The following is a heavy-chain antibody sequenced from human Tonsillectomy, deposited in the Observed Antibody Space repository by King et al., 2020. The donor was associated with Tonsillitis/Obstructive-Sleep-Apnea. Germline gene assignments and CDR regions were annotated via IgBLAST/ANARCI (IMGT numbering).Heavy chain of an antibody. Sequence: VQLVESGGGLVQPGRSLRLSCAASGFTFDDYAMHWVRQAPGKGLEWVSGISWNSGSIGYADSVKGRFTISRDNAKNSLYLQMNSLRAEDTALYYCAKDIGRRTWGYFDLWGRGTLVTVSS. CDR2: ISWNSGSI. V-gene: IGHV3-9*01. J-gene: IGHJ2*01. CDR1: GFTFDDYA. CDR3: AKDIGRRTWGYFDL. D-gene: IGHD7-27*01.